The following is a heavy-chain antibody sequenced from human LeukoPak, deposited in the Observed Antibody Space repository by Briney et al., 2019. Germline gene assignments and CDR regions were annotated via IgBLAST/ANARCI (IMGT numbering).Heavy chain of an antibody. CDR1: GFTFSDYY. V-gene: IGHV3-11*01. CDR2: ISSSGSTI. CDR3: ARVNSSGWYNRRPSLRYYYYGMDV. Sequence: GGSLRLSCAASGFTFSDYYMSWIRQAPGKGLEWVSYISSSGSTIYYADSVKGRFTISRDNAKNSLYLQMNSLRAEDTAVYYCARVNSSGWYNRRPSLRYYYYGMDVWGQGTTVTVSS. D-gene: IGHD6-19*01. J-gene: IGHJ6*02.